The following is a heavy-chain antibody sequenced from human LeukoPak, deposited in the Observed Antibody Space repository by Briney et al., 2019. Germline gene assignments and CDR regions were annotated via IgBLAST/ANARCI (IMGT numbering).Heavy chain of an antibody. CDR2: IIPIFGTA. Sequence: SVKVSCKASGGTFSSYAISWVRQAPGQGLEWMGGIIPIFGTANYAQKFQGRVTITTDESTSTAYMELSSLRSEDTAVYYCARAPHYYDSSGEYYYSYYMDVWGKGTTVTVSS. V-gene: IGHV1-69*05. CDR1: GGTFSSYA. J-gene: IGHJ6*03. CDR3: ARAPHYYDSSGEYYYSYYMDV. D-gene: IGHD3-22*01.